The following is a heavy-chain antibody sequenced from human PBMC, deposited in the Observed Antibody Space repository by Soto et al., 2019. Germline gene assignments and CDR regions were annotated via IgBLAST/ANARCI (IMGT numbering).Heavy chain of an antibody. Sequence: GASVKVSCKASGYTFTSYGISWVRQAPGQGLEWMGWISAYNGNTNYAQKLQGRVTMTTDTSTSTAYMELRSLRSDDTAVYYCARGGSSGWYIPQTYYYYGMDVWGQGTTVTVSS. V-gene: IGHV1-18*01. CDR2: ISAYNGNT. J-gene: IGHJ6*02. CDR3: ARGGSSGWYIPQTYYYYGMDV. CDR1: GYTFTSYG. D-gene: IGHD6-19*01.